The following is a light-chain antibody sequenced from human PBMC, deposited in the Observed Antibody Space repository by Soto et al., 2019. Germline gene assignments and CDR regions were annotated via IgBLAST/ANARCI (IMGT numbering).Light chain of an antibody. CDR1: SSNIGSHY. CDR2: KSD. CDR3: SSWDNDLTAWV. J-gene: IGLJ3*02. V-gene: IGLV1-47*01. Sequence: QSVLTQPPSVAGTPGQRGTLFCSGRSSNIGSHYVYWYQQLPGRAPKNLIFKSDQRPSGVPDRFSGSKSGTTASVAISGLRYEDEDSYYCSSWDNDLTAWVFGGGTKLTVL.